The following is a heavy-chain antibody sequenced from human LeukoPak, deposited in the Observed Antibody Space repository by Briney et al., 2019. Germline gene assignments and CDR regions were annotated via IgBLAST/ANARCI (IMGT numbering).Heavy chain of an antibody. D-gene: IGHD4-23*01. Sequence: GGSLRLSCEASAFTFSSYWMSWVRQAPGKGLEWGANIKEDGSEINYVDSVKGRFTISRDNAKNSLFLQMNRLRVEETAVYCCARDRGYSSFDYWGQGTLVTVSS. CDR3: ARDRGYSSFDY. J-gene: IGHJ4*02. V-gene: IGHV3-7*01. CDR1: AFTFSSYW. CDR2: IKEDGSEI.